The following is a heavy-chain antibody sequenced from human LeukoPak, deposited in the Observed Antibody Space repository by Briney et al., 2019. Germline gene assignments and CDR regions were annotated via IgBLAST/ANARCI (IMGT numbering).Heavy chain of an antibody. J-gene: IGHJ5*02. CDR2: ISAYNGNT. V-gene: IGHV1-18*01. CDR1: GYTFTSYG. CDR3: ARDLGYGDYSGWFDP. Sequence: ASVKVFCKASGYTFTSYGISWVRQAPGQGLEWMGWISAYNGNTNYAQKLQGRVTMTTDTSTSTAYMELRSLRSDDTAVYYCARDLGYGDYSGWFDPWGQGTLVTVSS. D-gene: IGHD4-17*01.